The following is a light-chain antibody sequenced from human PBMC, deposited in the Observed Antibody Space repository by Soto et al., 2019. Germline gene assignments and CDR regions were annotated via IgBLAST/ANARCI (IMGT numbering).Light chain of an antibody. CDR1: SGAVTSAYF. Sequence: VVTQEPSLTVSPGGTVTLTCASSSGAVTSAYFPSWVQQKPGQAPRALIYDTNKKYSWTPARFSGSLLGGKAALTLSGVQPEDEADYFCLVYYGGALFGGGTKVTVL. V-gene: IGLV7-43*01. CDR2: DTN. CDR3: LVYYGGAL. J-gene: IGLJ2*01.